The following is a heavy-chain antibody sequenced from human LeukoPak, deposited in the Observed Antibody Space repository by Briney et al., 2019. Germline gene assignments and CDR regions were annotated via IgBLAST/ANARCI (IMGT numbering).Heavy chain of an antibody. D-gene: IGHD3-16*01. J-gene: IGHJ3*02. CDR3: ASLSGWGAFDI. V-gene: IGHV3-7*01. CDR1: GFTFSSYW. CDR2: IKQDGSEK. Sequence: GGSLRHSCAASGFTFSSYWMSWVRQAPGKGLEWVANIKQDGSEKYHVDSVKGRFTISRDNAKNSLYLQMNSLRAEDTAVYYCASLSGWGAFDIWGQGTMVTVSS.